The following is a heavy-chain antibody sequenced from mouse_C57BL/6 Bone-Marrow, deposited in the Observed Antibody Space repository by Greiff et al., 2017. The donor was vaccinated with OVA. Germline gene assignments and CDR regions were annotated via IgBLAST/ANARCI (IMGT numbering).Heavy chain of an antibody. V-gene: IGHV1-7*01. CDR1: GYTFTSFC. CDR2: INPSSGYT. J-gene: IGHJ3*01. D-gene: IGHD1-1*02. Sequence: QVHVKQSGAELATPGASVKLSCKASGYTFTSFCMHWVHQRPGQGLEWIGYINPSSGYTKYNQKFKDKATLTADKSSSTAYMQLSSLTYEDSAVYYCAILWTKGRFADWGQGTLVTVSA. CDR3: AILWTKGRFAD.